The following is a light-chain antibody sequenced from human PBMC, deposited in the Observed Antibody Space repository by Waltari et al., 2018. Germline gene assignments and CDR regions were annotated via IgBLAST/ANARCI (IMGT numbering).Light chain of an antibody. CDR1: SSSVGGFHY. Sequence: QSALTQPPSASGSPGQSVTISCPGTSSSVGGFHYVSCYQQHPGKVPRLMIYEVSKRPSGVPDRFSGSKSGNTASLTVSGLQVEDEADYYCSSFAGSSQMLFGGGTKLTVL. CDR2: EVS. V-gene: IGLV2-8*01. CDR3: SSFAGSSQML. J-gene: IGLJ2*01.